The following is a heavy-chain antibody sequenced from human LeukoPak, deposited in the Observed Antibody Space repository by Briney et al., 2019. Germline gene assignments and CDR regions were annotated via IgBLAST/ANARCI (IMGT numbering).Heavy chain of an antibody. CDR2: ISYDGSNK. CDR1: GFTFSSYG. CDR3: AKDPPGYYDSSGPLDY. D-gene: IGHD3-22*01. V-gene: IGHV3-30*18. Sequence: GRSLRLSCAASGFTFSSYGMHWVRQAPGKGLEWVAVISYDGSNKYYADSVKGRFTISRDNSKNTLYLQMNSLRAEDTAAYYCAKDPPGYYDSSGPLDYWGQGTLVTVSS. J-gene: IGHJ4*02.